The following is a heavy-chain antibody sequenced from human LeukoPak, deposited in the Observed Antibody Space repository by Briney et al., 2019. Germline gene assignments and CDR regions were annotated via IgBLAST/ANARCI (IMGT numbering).Heavy chain of an antibody. CDR3: ARDHGSGSYSDY. J-gene: IGHJ4*02. CDR2: ISTNGGST. D-gene: IGHD1-26*01. V-gene: IGHV3-64*01. Sequence: PGGSLRLSCAASGFTFSSYAVHWVRQAPGKGLEYVSGISTNGGSTNYANSVKGRFTISRDNSKNTLYLQMGSLRAEDMAVYYCARDHGSGSYSDYWGQGTLVTVSS. CDR1: GFTFSSYA.